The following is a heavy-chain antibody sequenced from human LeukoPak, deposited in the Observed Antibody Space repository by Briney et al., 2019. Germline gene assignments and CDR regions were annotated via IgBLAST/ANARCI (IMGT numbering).Heavy chain of an antibody. CDR2: IKQDGSEK. V-gene: IGHV3-7*01. CDR1: GFTFSSYW. Sequence: GGSLRLSCAASGFTFSSYWMSWVRQAPGKGLEWVANIKQDGSEKYYVDSVKGRFTISRDNAKNSLYLQMNSLRAEDTAVYYCARANQIEWELPYYFDYWGQGTLVTVSS. J-gene: IGHJ4*02. D-gene: IGHD1-26*01. CDR3: ARANQIEWELPYYFDY.